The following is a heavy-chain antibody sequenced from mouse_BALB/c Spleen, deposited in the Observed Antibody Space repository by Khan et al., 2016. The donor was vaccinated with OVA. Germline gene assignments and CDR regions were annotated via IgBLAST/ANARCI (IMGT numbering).Heavy chain of an antibody. J-gene: IGHJ3*01. CDR3: AREGDDGGLAY. D-gene: IGHD2-3*01. CDR1: GFTFSDSY. V-gene: IGHV5-12*02. CDR2: LSTRGTTT. Sequence: EVELVESGGGLVQPGGSLKLSCATSGFTFSDSYMYWVRQTPAKRLEWVAYLSTRGTTTYYPDTVRGRFTLSSDNAKNTLSLQLSRLESEDTAMYYCAREGDDGGLAYWGQGTLVTVSA.